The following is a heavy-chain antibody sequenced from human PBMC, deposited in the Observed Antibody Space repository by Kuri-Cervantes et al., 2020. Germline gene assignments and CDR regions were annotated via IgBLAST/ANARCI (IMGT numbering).Heavy chain of an antibody. D-gene: IGHD4-17*01. J-gene: IGHJ3*02. CDR2: IYYSGST. CDR1: GGSVSSGSYY. CDR3: ARAVTNIRFSMRDAFDI. Sequence: GSLRLSCTVSGGSVSSGSYYWSWIRQPPGKGLEWIGYIYYSGSTNYNPSLKSRVTISVDKSKNQFSLKLSSVTAADTAVYYCARAVTNIRFSMRDAFDIWGQGTMVTVSS. V-gene: IGHV4-61*01.